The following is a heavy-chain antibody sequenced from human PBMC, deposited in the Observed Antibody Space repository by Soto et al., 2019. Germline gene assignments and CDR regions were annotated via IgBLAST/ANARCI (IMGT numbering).Heavy chain of an antibody. V-gene: IGHV1-69*12. CDR1: GGTFSSYA. CDR3: ARGGPENDY. Sequence: QVQLVQSGAEVKKPGSSVKVSCKASGGTFSSYALSWVRQAPGQGLEWMGGIIPMSGATNYAQKFQGRVTCTADESTNTAYLELTSLRSEDTAVYYCARGGPENDYWGQGTLVTVS. D-gene: IGHD1-26*01. J-gene: IGHJ4*02. CDR2: IIPMSGAT.